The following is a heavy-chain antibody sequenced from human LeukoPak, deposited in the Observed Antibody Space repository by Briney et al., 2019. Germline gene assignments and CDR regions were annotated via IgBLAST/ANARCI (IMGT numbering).Heavy chain of an antibody. CDR3: ARDSTISSLNAFDI. CDR1: GGTFSSYA. V-gene: IGHV1-69*13. Sequence: ASVKVSCKASGGTFSSYAISWVRQAPGQGLEWMGGIIPIFGTANYAQKFQGRVTITADESTSTAYMELSSLRSDDTAVYYCARDSTISSLNAFDIWGQGTMVTVSS. D-gene: IGHD2-2*01. J-gene: IGHJ3*02. CDR2: IIPIFGTA.